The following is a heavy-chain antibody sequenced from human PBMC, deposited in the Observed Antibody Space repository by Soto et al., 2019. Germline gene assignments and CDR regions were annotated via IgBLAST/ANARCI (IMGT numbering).Heavy chain of an antibody. J-gene: IGHJ3*02. Sequence: QVQLQESGPGLVKPSQTLSLTCTVSGGSISSGDYYWSWIRQPPGKGLEWSGYIYYSGSTYYNPSLKSRVTISVDTSKNQFSLKLSSVTAADTAVYYCARAVGYCSGGSCWGAFDIWGQGTMVTVSS. CDR1: GGSISSGDYY. CDR2: IYYSGST. D-gene: IGHD2-15*01. CDR3: ARAVGYCSGGSCWGAFDI. V-gene: IGHV4-30-4*01.